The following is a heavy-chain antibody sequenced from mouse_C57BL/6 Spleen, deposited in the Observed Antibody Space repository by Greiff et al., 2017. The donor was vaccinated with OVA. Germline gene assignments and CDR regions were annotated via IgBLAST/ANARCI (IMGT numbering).Heavy chain of an antibody. Sequence: EVMLVESGGGLVKPGGSLKLSCAASGFTFSDYGMHWVRQAPEKGLEWVAYISSGSSTIYYADTVKGRFTISRDNAKNTLFLQMTSLRSEDTAMYYCAKITTVVAMDWYFDVWGTGTTVTVSS. J-gene: IGHJ1*03. CDR3: AKITTVVAMDWYFDV. D-gene: IGHD1-1*01. V-gene: IGHV5-17*01. CDR1: GFTFSDYG. CDR2: ISSGSSTI.